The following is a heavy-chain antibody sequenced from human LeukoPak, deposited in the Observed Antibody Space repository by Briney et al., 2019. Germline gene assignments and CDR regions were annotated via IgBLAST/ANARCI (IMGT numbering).Heavy chain of an antibody. D-gene: IGHD1-26*01. CDR1: GGTFSSYA. V-gene: IGHV1-2*02. CDR3: ARVVEWELLAFDI. J-gene: IGHJ3*02. CDR2: INPNSGGT. Sequence: ASVKVSCKASGGTFSSYAISWVRQAPGQGLEWMGWINPNSGGTNYAQKFQGRVTMTRDTSISTAYMELSRLRSDDTAVYYCARVVEWELLAFDIWGQGTMVTVSS.